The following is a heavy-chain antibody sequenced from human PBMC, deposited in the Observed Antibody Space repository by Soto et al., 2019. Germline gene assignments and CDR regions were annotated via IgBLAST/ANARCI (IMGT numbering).Heavy chain of an antibody. CDR3: ARASKYCSSTSCYYYYGMDV. V-gene: IGHV5-10-1*01. J-gene: IGHJ6*02. Sequence: GESLKISCKGSGYSFTSYWISWVRQMPGKGLEWMGRIDPSDSYTNYSPSFQGHVTISADKSISTAYLQWSSLKASDTAMYYWARASKYCSSTSCYYYYGMDVWGQGTTVTVSS. CDR2: IDPSDSYT. CDR1: GYSFTSYW. D-gene: IGHD2-2*01.